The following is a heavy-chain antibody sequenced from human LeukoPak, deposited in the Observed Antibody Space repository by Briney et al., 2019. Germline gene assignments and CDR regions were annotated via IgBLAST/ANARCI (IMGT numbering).Heavy chain of an antibody. V-gene: IGHV3-7*01. CDR3: ATVAKYYYGSETYYFSEQ. J-gene: IGHJ6*01. CDR2: INQDGTDT. Sequence: GSLTLTCAVSGYTISSDSICCWRQAPPKELQWGANINQDGTDTYYIQSVKSRFTISIDNAKNSLYLQLNTLTVEDTAVYYCATVAKYYYGSETYYFSEQWGQGSPVTASS. CDR1: GYTISSDS. D-gene: IGHD3-10*01.